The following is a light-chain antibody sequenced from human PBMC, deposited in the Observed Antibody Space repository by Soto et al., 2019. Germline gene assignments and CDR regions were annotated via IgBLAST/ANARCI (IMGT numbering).Light chain of an antibody. CDR2: KAS. CDR1: QSISTW. CDR3: QHYATYPLT. V-gene: IGKV1-5*03. J-gene: IGKJ4*01. Sequence: DIQMTQSPSTLSASVGDRVTITCRASQSISTWLAWYQQKPGKAPKLLIYKASSLESGVPSRFSGGGSGTEFTLTISSLQPADFATYHCQHYATYPLTFGGGTKVEIK.